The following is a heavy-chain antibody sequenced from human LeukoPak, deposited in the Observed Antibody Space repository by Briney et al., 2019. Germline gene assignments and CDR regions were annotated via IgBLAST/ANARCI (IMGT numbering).Heavy chain of an antibody. V-gene: IGHV1-46*01. Sequence: ASVKVSCKASGYTFTSYYMHWVRQAPGQGLEWMGIINPSGGSTKYAQSFQDRVTMTRDMSTSTVYMELSSLRSEDTAVYYCARPWRVGNTVPTLDSWGQGTLVTVSS. CDR2: INPSGGST. CDR1: GYTFTSYY. D-gene: IGHD1-26*01. CDR3: ARPWRVGNTVPTLDS. J-gene: IGHJ4*02.